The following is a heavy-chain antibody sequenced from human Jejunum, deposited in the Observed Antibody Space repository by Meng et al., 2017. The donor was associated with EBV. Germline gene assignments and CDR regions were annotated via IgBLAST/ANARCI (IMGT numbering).Heavy chain of an antibody. Sequence: QGPSGQSGAEVTKPGSSVKVSCKASGGTFTNYAFSWVRQAPGQGLEWIGGVIPIFGTANYAQKFQGRVTLTADKSTSTAYMQLSSLRSEDTAVYYCARSFGGVLADSFDYWGQGTLVTVSS. V-gene: IGHV1-69*06. D-gene: IGHD3-16*02. CDR1: GGTFTNYA. J-gene: IGHJ4*02. CDR3: ARSFGGVLADSFDY. CDR2: VIPIFGTA.